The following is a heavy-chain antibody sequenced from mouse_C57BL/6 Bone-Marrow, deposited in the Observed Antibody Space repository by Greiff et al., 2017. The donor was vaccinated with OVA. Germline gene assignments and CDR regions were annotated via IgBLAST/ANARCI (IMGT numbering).Heavy chain of an antibody. J-gene: IGHJ4*01. CDR3: TRGYSNYYAMDY. D-gene: IGHD2-5*01. V-gene: IGHV1-15*01. CDR2: IDPETGGT. Sequence: VQGVESGAELVRPGASVTLSCKASGYTSTDYEMHWVKQTPVHGLEWIGAIDPETGGTAYNQKFKGKAILTADKSSSTAYMERRSLTSEDSAVYYCTRGYSNYYAMDYWGQGTSVTVSS. CDR1: GYTSTDYE.